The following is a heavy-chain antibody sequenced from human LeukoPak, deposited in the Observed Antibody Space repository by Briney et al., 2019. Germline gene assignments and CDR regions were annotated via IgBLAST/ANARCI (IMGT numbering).Heavy chain of an antibody. J-gene: IGHJ4*02. CDR2: INPNRGVT. CDR3: ARLPWNSGNFDY. Sequence: ASVKVSCKASGYTFTGHYIHWVRQAPGQGLEWMGWINPNRGVTNYSQKFQGRVTMTGDTSINTAYMELSRLRSDDTAVYYCARLPWNSGNFDYWGQGTLVTVSS. V-gene: IGHV1-2*02. CDR1: GYTFTGHY. D-gene: IGHD1-7*01.